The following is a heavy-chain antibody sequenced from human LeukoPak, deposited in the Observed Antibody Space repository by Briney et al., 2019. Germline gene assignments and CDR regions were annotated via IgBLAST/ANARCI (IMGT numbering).Heavy chain of an antibody. V-gene: IGHV1-2*02. CDR2: INPNSGGT. Sequence: ASVKVSCKASGYTFTGYYMHWVRQAPGQGLEWVGWINPNSGGTNSAQKFQGRVTMTRDSSISTAFMELSRLRSDDTAVYYCARATDGRFLEWSRDYYYMDVWGKGTRSPSP. CDR1: GYTFTGYY. D-gene: IGHD3-3*01. J-gene: IGHJ6*03. CDR3: ARATDGRFLEWSRDYYYMDV.